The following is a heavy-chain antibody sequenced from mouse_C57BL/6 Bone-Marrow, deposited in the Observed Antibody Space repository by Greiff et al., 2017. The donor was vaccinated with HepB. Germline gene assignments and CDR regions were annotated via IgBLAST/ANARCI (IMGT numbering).Heavy chain of an antibody. D-gene: IGHD1-1*01. V-gene: IGHV14-4*01. Sequence: VHVKQSGAELVRPGASVKLSCTASGFNIKDDYMHWVKQRPEQGLEWIGWIDPENGDTEYASKFQGKATITADTSSNTAYLQRSSLTSEDTAVYYCTLTTVVATPFDYWGQGTTLTVSS. CDR2: IDPENGDT. CDR1: GFNIKDDY. CDR3: TLTTVVATPFDY. J-gene: IGHJ2*01.